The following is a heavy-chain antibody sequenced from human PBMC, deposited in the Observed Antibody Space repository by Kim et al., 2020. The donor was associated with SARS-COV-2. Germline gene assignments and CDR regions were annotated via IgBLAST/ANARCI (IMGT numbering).Heavy chain of an antibody. D-gene: IGHD1-26*01. J-gene: IGHJ4*02. CDR3: ARGRSGAVPFTF. CDR2: INHSGST. V-gene: IGHV4-34*01. CDR1: GGSFSGYY. Sequence: SEILSLTCAVYGGSFSGYYLSWIRQPPGKGLEWIGEINHSGSTNYNPSLKSRVTISVDTSKNQFSLKLSSVTAADTAVYYCARGRSGAVPFTFWCQGTLV.